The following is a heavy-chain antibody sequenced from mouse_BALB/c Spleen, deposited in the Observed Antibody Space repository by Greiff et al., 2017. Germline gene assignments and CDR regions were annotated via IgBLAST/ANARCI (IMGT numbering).Heavy chain of an antibody. J-gene: IGHJ3*01. CDR3: ASYDYLAY. CDR2: IWSGGST. CDR1: GFSLTSYG. V-gene: IGHV2-2*02. D-gene: IGHD2-4*01. Sequence: VKLQESGPGLVQPSQSLSITCTVSGFSLTSYGVHWVRQSPGKGLEWLGVIWSGGSTDYNAAFISRLSISKDNSKSQVFFKMNSLQANDTAIYYCASYDYLAYWGQGTLVTVSA.